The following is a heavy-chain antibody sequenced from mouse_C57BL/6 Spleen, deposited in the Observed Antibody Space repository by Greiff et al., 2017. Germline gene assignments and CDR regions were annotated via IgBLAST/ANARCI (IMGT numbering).Heavy chain of an antibody. CDR1: GYSITSDY. D-gene: IGHD2-4*01. V-gene: IGHV3-8*01. CDR3: ARSSTMITTRYAMDY. CDR2: ISYSGST. Sequence: EVKVVESGPGLAKPSQTLSLTCSVTGYSITSDYWNWIRKFPGNKLEYMGYISYSGSTYYNPSLKSRISITRDTSKNQYYLQLNSVTTEDTATYYCARSSTMITTRYAMDYWGQGTSVTVSS. J-gene: IGHJ4*01.